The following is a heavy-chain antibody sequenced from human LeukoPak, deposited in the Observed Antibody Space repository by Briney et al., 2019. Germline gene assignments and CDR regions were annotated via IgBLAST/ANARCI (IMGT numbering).Heavy chain of an antibody. CDR1: GGSINNYY. J-gene: IGHJ4*02. CDR3: ARGYGDYLGLLDY. CDR2: IYYSGSA. V-gene: IGHV4-59*12. Sequence: SETLSLTCTVSGGSINNYYWSWIRQPPGKGLEYIGYIYYSGSANYNPSLKSRVTISVDPSKNQFSLKLSSVTAADTAVYYCARGYGDYLGLLDYWGQGTLVTVSS. D-gene: IGHD4-17*01.